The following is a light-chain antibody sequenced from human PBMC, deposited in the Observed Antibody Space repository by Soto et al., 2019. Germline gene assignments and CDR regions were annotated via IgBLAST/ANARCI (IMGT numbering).Light chain of an antibody. CDR2: SNN. Sequence: QSVLTQPPAASGTPGQRVTMSCSGSSSNIGSNTVNWYQQLPGTAPKLLIYSNNQRPSGVPDRFSGSKSGTSASLAIRGLQSEDEADYYCAAWDDSLNGWGFGGGTKVTVL. CDR1: SSNIGSNT. CDR3: AAWDDSLNGWG. J-gene: IGLJ3*02. V-gene: IGLV1-44*01.